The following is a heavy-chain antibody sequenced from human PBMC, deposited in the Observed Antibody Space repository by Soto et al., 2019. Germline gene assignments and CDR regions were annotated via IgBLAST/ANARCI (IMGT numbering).Heavy chain of an antibody. D-gene: IGHD3-3*01. CDR2: ISYDGSNK. J-gene: IGHJ4*02. CDR3: AKDYDFWSGPFDY. V-gene: IGHV3-30*18. Sequence: SVGSLRLSCAASGFTFSSYGMHWVRQAPGKGLEWVAVISYDGSNKYYADSVKGRFTISRDNSKNTLYLQMNSLRAEDTAVYYCAKDYDFWSGPFDYWGQGTRGTVS. CDR1: GFTFSSYG.